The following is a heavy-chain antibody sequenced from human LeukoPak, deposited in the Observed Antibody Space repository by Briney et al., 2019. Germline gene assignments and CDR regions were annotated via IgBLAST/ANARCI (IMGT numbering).Heavy chain of an antibody. CDR2: ISYDGSNK. Sequence: PGGSLRLSCAASGFTFSSYAMHWVRQAPGKGLEWVAVISYDGSNKYYADSVKGRFTISRDNSKNTLYLQMNSLRAEDTAVYYCARVPPSYYDSSGYPGGLDYWGQGTLVTVSS. J-gene: IGHJ4*02. CDR3: ARVPPSYYDSSGYPGGLDY. V-gene: IGHV3-30*01. D-gene: IGHD3-22*01. CDR1: GFTFSSYA.